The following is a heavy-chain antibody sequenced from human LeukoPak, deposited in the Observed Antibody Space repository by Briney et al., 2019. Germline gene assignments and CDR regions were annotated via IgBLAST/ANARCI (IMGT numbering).Heavy chain of an antibody. CDR3: GRGRYYYYMDV. Sequence: GGSLRLSCAASGFTFTTYWMSWVRQAPGKGLEWVANIKQDGNEKYYVDSVKGRFTISRDNAKNSLYLQMNSLRAEDTALYYCGRGRYYYYMDVWGKGTTVTISS. V-gene: IGHV3-7*03. J-gene: IGHJ6*03. CDR1: GFTFTTYW. CDR2: IKQDGNEK.